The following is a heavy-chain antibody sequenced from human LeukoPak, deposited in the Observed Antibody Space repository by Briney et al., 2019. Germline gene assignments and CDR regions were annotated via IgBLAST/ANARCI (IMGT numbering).Heavy chain of an antibody. CDR3: ARPWGYCTNGVCYTGYYFDY. V-gene: IGHV1-2*02. Sequence: ASVKVSCKASGYTFTGYYMHWVRQAPGQGLEWMGWINPNSGGTNYAQKFQGRVTMTRDTSISTAYMELSRLRSDDTAVYYCARPWGYCTNGVCYTGYYFDYWGQGTLVTVSS. D-gene: IGHD2-8*01. J-gene: IGHJ4*02. CDR1: GYTFTGYY. CDR2: INPNSGGT.